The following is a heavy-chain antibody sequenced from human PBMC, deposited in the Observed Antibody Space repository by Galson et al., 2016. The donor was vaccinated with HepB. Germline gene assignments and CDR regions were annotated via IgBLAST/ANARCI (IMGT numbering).Heavy chain of an antibody. CDR3: ARAIGIRLLSEY. Sequence: SVKVSCKASGYRFRDYDVSWVRQAPGQGLEWMGWMNPDSGNTGYAQRLRGRIDMTSDASINTAYLELHSLRSEDTAVYYCARAIGIRLLSEYWGQGTLITVSS. V-gene: IGHV1-8*01. J-gene: IGHJ4*02. CDR2: MNPDSGNT. CDR1: GYRFRDYD. D-gene: IGHD3-10*01.